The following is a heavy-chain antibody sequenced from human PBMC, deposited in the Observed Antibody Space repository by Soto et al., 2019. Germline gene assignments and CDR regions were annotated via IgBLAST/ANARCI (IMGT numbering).Heavy chain of an antibody. CDR2: INHSGST. D-gene: IGHD3-22*01. J-gene: IGHJ4*02. Sequence: SETLSLTCAVYGGSFSGYYWSWIRQPPGKGLEWIGEINHSGSTNYNPSLKSRVTISVDTSKNQFSLKLSSVTAADTAVYYCARGKEANYYDSSGYYYWGQGTLVT. CDR3: ARGKEANYYDSSGYYY. CDR1: GGSFSGYY. V-gene: IGHV4-34*01.